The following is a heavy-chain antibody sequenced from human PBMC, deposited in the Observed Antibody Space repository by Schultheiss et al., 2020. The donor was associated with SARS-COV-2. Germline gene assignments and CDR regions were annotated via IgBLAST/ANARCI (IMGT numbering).Heavy chain of an antibody. D-gene: IGHD3-3*01. V-gene: IGHV4-59*01. CDR3: ARGQRITIFGVVENWFDP. CDR2: IYYSGST. Sequence: SETLSLTCTVSGGSISSYYWSWIRQPPGKGLEWIGYIYYSGSTNYNPSLKSRVTISVDTSKNQFSLKLSSVTAADTVVYYCARGQRITIFGVVENWFDPWGQGTLVTVSS. J-gene: IGHJ5*02. CDR1: GGSISSYY.